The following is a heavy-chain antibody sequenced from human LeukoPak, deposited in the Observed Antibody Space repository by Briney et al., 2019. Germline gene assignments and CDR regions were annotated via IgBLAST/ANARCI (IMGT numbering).Heavy chain of an antibody. Sequence: SQTLSLTCAISGDSVSRNSAAWNWIRPSPSRGLEWLGRTYYRSKWYNDYAVSVKSRITINADTSKNQFSLQMKSMTPEDTAVYYCAGAVAGSNWFDPWGQGTLVTVSS. CDR3: AGAVAGSNWFDP. CDR1: GDSVSRNSAA. J-gene: IGHJ5*02. CDR2: TYYRSKWYN. V-gene: IGHV6-1*01. D-gene: IGHD6-19*01.